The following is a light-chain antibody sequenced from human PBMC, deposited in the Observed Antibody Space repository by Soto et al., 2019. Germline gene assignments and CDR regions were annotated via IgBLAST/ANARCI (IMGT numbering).Light chain of an antibody. CDR3: QSYDDTLSVHYV. CDR2: GNT. V-gene: IGLV1-40*01. CDR1: SSNIGSTYD. Sequence: SDRKRAVSVSSAPLQGRTITNTGSSSNIGSTYDVQWYQQLPGTAPKLLIHGNTDRPSGVPDRFSGSKSGTSASLAITGLQADDEADYYCQSYDDTLSVHYVFGTGTKVTVL. J-gene: IGLJ1*01.